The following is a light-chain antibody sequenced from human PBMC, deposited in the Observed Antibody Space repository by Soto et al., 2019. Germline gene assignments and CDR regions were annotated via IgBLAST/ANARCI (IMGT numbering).Light chain of an antibody. J-gene: IGLJ1*01. Sequence: QSVLTQPPSVSGAPGQRVTISCTGSSANFGAGFNVHWYQHLPGTAPKLLIYGNSNRPSGVPDRFSGSKSGTSASLAITGLQADDGADYYCQSYDSSLSGYVFXTGTKLTVL. CDR2: GNS. CDR1: SANFGAGFN. CDR3: QSYDSSLSGYV. V-gene: IGLV1-40*01.